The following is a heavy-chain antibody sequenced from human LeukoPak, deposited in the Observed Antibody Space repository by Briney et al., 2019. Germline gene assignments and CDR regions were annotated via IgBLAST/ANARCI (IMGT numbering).Heavy chain of an antibody. CDR3: ATKTNGRHYDY. Sequence: GGSLRLSCTASGLTFSTSGFNWVRQAPGKGLEWVASIGPTGSDRYHADSIKGRFTISRDNANNFLYLQMNSLRAEDTAVYYCATKTNGRHYDYWGQGTLLTVSS. V-gene: IGHV3-21*06. CDR2: IGPTGSDR. D-gene: IGHD1-14*01. J-gene: IGHJ4*02. CDR1: GLTFSTSG.